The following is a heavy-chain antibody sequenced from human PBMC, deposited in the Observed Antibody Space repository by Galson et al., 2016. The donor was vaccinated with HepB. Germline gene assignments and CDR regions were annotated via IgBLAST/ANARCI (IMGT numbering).Heavy chain of an antibody. CDR1: GFSVRTTC. J-gene: IGHJ4*02. Sequence: SLRLSCAASGFSVRTTCMTWVRQAPGKGLECVSGFDTLGGTYYADSVKGRFTISRDNAKNSLYLQTNSLRAEDTAVYYCARYNPGQSWLQFNFDYWGQGTLVTVSS. CDR2: FDTLGGT. CDR3: ARYNPGQSWLQFNFDY. V-gene: IGHV3-53*01. D-gene: IGHD5-24*01.